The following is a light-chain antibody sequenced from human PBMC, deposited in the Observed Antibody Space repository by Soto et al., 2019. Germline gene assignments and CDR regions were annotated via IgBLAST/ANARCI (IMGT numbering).Light chain of an antibody. CDR3: HQYGNSPWT. Sequence: EVVLTQSPDTLSLSPGEGATLSCRASQSSFDTYLAWFQQKPGQAPRLLIYAASTRATGIPDRFSGSRSGTDFTLTISRLEPEDVAVYYCHQYGNSPWTLGQGTKVDIK. CDR1: QSSFDTY. CDR2: AAS. V-gene: IGKV3-20*01. J-gene: IGKJ1*01.